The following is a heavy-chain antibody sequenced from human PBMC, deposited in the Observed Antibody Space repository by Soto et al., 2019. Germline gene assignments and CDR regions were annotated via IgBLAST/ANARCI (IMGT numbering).Heavy chain of an antibody. CDR3: ARLSGWSRYKWFAT. CDR2: IYSSGST. CDR1: VGFMRNNRYS. Sequence: PSETLSLTCTVSVGFMRNNRYSWGWIRQPPGKGLEWIGNIYSSGSTYSNPSLKSRVTISVDTSKNQFFLKLSSVTAADTAVYYCARLSGWSRYKWFATWDQGTLVT. D-gene: IGHD6-19*01. J-gene: IGHJ5*02. V-gene: IGHV4-39*01.